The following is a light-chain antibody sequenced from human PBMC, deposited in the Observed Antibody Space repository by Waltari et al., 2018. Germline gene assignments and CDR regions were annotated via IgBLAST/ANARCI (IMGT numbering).Light chain of an antibody. V-gene: IGLV2-23*02. CDR3: CSYAGRNIWV. Sequence: QSDLTPPASVSGSPGQPITIPCTGTSSDVGFYNLVSWYQQHPGKAPELVVYEVISRPAGVSNRFSGSKSGNTAALTISGLQAEDEADYYCCSYAGRNIWVFGGGTKLTVL. CDR1: SSDVGFYNL. CDR2: EVI. J-gene: IGLJ3*02.